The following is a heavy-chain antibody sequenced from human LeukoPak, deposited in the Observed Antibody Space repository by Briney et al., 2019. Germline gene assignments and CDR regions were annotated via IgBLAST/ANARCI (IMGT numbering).Heavy chain of an antibody. J-gene: IGHJ4*02. V-gene: IGHV3-23*01. CDR3: AKDPQELGDRGYFDY. CDR1: GFTFSSYA. Sequence: GGSLRLSCAASGFTFSSYAMNWVRQAPGKGLEWVSDISGSGGSTYYADSVKGRFTISRDNSKNTLYLQMNSLRAEDTAVYYFAKDPQELGDRGYFDYWGQGPRVTVSS. CDR2: ISGSGGST. D-gene: IGHD1-26*01.